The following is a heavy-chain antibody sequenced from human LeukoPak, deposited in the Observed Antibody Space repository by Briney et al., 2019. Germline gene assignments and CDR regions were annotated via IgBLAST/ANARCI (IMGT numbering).Heavy chain of an antibody. J-gene: IGHJ4*02. Sequence: PGGSLRLSCAASGFTFSSYDVHWVRQATGKGLEWVSAIGTAGDTYYPGSVKGRFTISRENAKNSLYLQMNSLRAGDTAVYYCARGSPGPTGYCFDYWGQGTLVTVSS. CDR3: ARGSPGPTGYCFDY. CDR2: IGTAGDT. V-gene: IGHV3-13*01. CDR1: GFTFSSYD.